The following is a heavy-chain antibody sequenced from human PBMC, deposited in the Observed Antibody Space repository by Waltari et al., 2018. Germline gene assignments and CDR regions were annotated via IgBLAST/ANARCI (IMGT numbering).Heavy chain of an antibody. CDR1: GGSISSGSYY. J-gene: IGHJ5*02. D-gene: IGHD6-19*01. V-gene: IGHV4-61*02. Sequence: QVQLQESGPGLVKPSQTLSLTCTVSGGSISSGSYYWSWNRQPAGKGLEWIGRVYTSGSTNTNPALKSRVTISVDTSKNQFSLKLSSVTAADTAVYYCAGGVAVACTGWFDPWGQGTLVTVSS. CDR3: AGGVAVACTGWFDP. CDR2: VYTSGST.